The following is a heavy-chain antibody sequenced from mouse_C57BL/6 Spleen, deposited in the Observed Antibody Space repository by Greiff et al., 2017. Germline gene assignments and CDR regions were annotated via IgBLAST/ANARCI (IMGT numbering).Heavy chain of an antibody. V-gene: IGHV1-82*01. D-gene: IGHD1-1*01. J-gene: IGHJ2*01. Sequence: LVESGPELVKPGASVKISCKASGYAFSSSWMNWVKQRPGKGLEWIGRIYPGDGDTNYNGKFKGKATLTADKSSSTAYMQLSSLTSEDSAVYFCARSLITTVGFDYWGQGTTLTVSS. CDR2: IYPGDGDT. CDR3: ARSLITTVGFDY. CDR1: GYAFSSSW.